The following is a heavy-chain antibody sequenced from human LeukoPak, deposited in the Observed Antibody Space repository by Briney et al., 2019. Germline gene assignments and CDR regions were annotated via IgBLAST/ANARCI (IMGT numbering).Heavy chain of an antibody. Sequence: GGSLRLSCSASGFTFSSYAMHWVRQAPGKGLEYVPAISSNGGSTYYADSVKGRFTISRDNSKNTLYLQMSSLRAEDTAVYYCVKGGVFSSDNWFDPWGQGTLVTVSS. CDR3: VKGGVFSSDNWFDP. D-gene: IGHD6-25*01. J-gene: IGHJ5*02. V-gene: IGHV3-64D*09. CDR2: ISSNGGST. CDR1: GFTFSSYA.